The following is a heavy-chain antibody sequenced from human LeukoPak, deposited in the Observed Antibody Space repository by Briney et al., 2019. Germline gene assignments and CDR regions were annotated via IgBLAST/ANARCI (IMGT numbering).Heavy chain of an antibody. Sequence: SETLSLTCTVSVGSIRSSRYYWRWIRQPPGKVLEWFGYIYYTRSTNYNPSLKSRVPIPLDTPNTQFSLKLTSVTAAATAVYYCARTTEAHSWRTRYYDYFMDVWGKGTTVTVSS. J-gene: IGHJ6*03. V-gene: IGHV4-61*01. CDR1: VGSIRSSRYY. D-gene: IGHD6-13*01. CDR3: ARTTEAHSWRTRYYDYFMDV. CDR2: IYYTRST.